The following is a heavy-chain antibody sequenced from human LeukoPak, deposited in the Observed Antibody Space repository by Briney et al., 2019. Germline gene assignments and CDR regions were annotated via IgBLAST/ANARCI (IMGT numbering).Heavy chain of an antibody. J-gene: IGHJ4*02. Sequence: SETLSLTCTVSGGSISSSSYYWGWIRQPPGKGLEWIGRIYTSGSTNYNPSLKSRVTMSVDTSKNQFSLKLSSVTAADTAVYYCARERLLWFGELLSPFDYWGQGTLVTVSS. CDR3: ARERLLWFGELLSPFDY. D-gene: IGHD3-10*01. V-gene: IGHV4-39*07. CDR1: GGSISSSSYY. CDR2: IYTSGST.